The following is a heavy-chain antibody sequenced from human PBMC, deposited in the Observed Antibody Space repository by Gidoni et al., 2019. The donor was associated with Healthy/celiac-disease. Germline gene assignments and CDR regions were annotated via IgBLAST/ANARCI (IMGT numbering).Heavy chain of an antibody. CDR2: IIPIFGTA. D-gene: IGHD3-22*01. V-gene: IGHV1-69*01. Sequence: QVQLVQSGAEVKKPGSSVTVSCKASGGTFSSYAIRWVRQAPGQGLEWMGGIIPIFGTANYAQKFQGRVTITADESTSTAYMELSSLRSEDTAVYYCARASGERFGSATMIIGNWFDPWGQGTLVTVSS. J-gene: IGHJ5*02. CDR3: ARASGERFGSATMIIGNWFDP. CDR1: GGTFSSYA.